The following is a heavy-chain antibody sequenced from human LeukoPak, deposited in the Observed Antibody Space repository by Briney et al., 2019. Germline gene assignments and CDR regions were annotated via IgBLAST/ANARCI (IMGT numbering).Heavy chain of an antibody. Sequence: SETLSLTCTVSGGSISSYYWSWIRQPPGKGLEWIGYIYYSGSTNYNPSLKSRVTISVDTSKNQFSLKLSSVTAADTAVYYCARVEWDLLRSDAFDIWGQGTMVTVSS. V-gene: IGHV4-59*01. J-gene: IGHJ3*02. CDR2: IYYSGST. CDR3: ARVEWDLLRSDAFDI. CDR1: GGSISSYY. D-gene: IGHD1-26*01.